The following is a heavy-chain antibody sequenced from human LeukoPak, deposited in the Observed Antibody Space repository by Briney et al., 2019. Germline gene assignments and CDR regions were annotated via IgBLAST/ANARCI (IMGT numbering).Heavy chain of an antibody. D-gene: IGHD2-15*01. Sequence: ASVKVSCKASGYTFTSYGISWVRQAPGQGLEWTGWISAYNGNTNYAQKLQGRVTMTTDTSTSTAYMELRSLRSDDTAVYYCAYCSGGSCYSRSFDYWGQGTLVTVSS. CDR3: AYCSGGSCYSRSFDY. CDR2: ISAYNGNT. CDR1: GYTFTSYG. V-gene: IGHV1-18*01. J-gene: IGHJ4*02.